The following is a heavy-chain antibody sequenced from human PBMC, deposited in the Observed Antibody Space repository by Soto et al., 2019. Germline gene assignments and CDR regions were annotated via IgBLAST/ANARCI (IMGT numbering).Heavy chain of an antibody. Sequence: QVQLVQSGAEVKKPGASVKVSCKASGYTLTSYGITWVRQAPGQGLEWMGWISAYNGNTNYAQQFQGRVTLTTDTSTDTAYMELRSLRSDDTAVYYCARDQYDRSERVDFWGQGTLVTVSS. V-gene: IGHV1-18*01. CDR3: ARDQYDRSERVDF. D-gene: IGHD3-22*01. J-gene: IGHJ4*02. CDR2: ISAYNGNT. CDR1: GYTLTSYG.